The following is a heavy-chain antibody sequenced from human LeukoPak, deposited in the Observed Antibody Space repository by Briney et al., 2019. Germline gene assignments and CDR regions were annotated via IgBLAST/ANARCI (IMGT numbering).Heavy chain of an antibody. CDR2: IYSGGST. D-gene: IGHD5-24*01. Sequence: PGGSLRLSCAASGFTVSSNYMSCVRQAPGKGLEWVSVIYSGGSTYYADSVKGRFTISRDNSKNTLYLQMNSLRAEDTAVYYCARDRDGYNPDYWGQGTLVTVSS. V-gene: IGHV3-53*01. CDR3: ARDRDGYNPDY. CDR1: GFTVSSNY. J-gene: IGHJ4*02.